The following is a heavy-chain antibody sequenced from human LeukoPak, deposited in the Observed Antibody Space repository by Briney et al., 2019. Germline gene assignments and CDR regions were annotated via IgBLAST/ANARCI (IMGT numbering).Heavy chain of an antibody. CDR2: IYYSGST. D-gene: IGHD1-20*01. Sequence: ASETLSLTCTVSGGSISSYYWSWIRQPPGKGLEWIGYIYYSGSTNYNPSLKSRVTISVDTSKNQFSLKLSSVTAADTAVYYCARARRGYNWNDGAFDIWGQGTMVTVSS. J-gene: IGHJ3*02. V-gene: IGHV4-59*01. CDR1: GGSISSYY. CDR3: ARARRGYNWNDGAFDI.